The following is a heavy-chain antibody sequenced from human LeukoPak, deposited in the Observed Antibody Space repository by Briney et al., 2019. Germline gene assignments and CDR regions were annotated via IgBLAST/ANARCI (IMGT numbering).Heavy chain of an antibody. J-gene: IGHJ4*02. Sequence: SETLSLTCTVSGGSISSSSYYWGWIRQPPGKGLEWIGSIYYSGSTYYNPSLKSRVTISVDTSKNQFSLKLSSVTAADTAVYYCARHLLQLGRNFDYWGQGTLVTVSS. V-gene: IGHV4-39*01. CDR1: GGSISSSSYY. CDR3: ARHLLQLGRNFDY. CDR2: IYYSGST. D-gene: IGHD7-27*01.